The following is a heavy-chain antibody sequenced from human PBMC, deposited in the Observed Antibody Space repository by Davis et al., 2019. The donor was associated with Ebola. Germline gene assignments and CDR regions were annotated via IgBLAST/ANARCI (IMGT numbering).Heavy chain of an antibody. V-gene: IGHV3-21*01. CDR1: GFTFSSYS. Sequence: GESLKISCAASGFTFSSYSMNWVRQAPGKGLEWVSSISSSSSYIYYADSVKGRFTISRDNAKNSLYLQMNSLRAEDTAVYYCAREIAVAGTECDYWGQGTLVTVSS. J-gene: IGHJ4*02. CDR3: AREIAVAGTECDY. CDR2: ISSSSSYI. D-gene: IGHD6-19*01.